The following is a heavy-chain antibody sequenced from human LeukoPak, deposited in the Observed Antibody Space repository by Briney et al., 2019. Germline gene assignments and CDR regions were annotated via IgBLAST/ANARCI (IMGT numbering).Heavy chain of an antibody. CDR3: ARDISGEKSFDY. CDR1: GFSFSNYG. Sequence: GGSLRLSCAASGFSFSNYGMHWVRQAPGKGLEWVAVISHDASNEYYVDSVKGRFTISRDNSKNTLYLQMNSLRAEDTAVYFCARDISGEKSFDYWGRGTLVTVSS. CDR2: ISHDASNE. V-gene: IGHV3-30*19. D-gene: IGHD3-10*01. J-gene: IGHJ4*02.